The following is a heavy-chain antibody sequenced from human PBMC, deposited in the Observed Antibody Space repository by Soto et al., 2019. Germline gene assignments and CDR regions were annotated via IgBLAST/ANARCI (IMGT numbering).Heavy chain of an antibody. CDR3: ARGPTGYASTNFDS. D-gene: IGHD2-15*01. Sequence: QVQLVQSGAEVKMPGSSVKVSCKASGGTFSTYAINWVRQAPGQGLEWMGGVIPIFGTAHYAQMFQGRVTITADESTTTAYMELSNLRSADTAVYFCARGPTGYASTNFDSWGQGTMVTVSS. CDR2: VIPIFGTA. CDR1: GGTFSTYA. J-gene: IGHJ4*02. V-gene: IGHV1-69*01.